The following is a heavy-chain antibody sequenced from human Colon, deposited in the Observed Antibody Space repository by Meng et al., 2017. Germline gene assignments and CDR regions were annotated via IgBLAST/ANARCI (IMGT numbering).Heavy chain of an antibody. CDR2: IYYTGNT. CDR3: ARVNGDFDEAWFDP. D-gene: IGHD4-17*01. CDR1: GASVSSDSHY. Sequence: VAPREARPGLWRPSETLSLTCTVSGASVSSDSHYWSWIRQSPGKGLEWIGYIYYTGNTNYNPSLASRVSMSLDTSKNHFSLHLTSVTAADTAIYYCARVNGDFDEAWFDPWGQGTLVTVSS. J-gene: IGHJ5*02. V-gene: IGHV4-61*03.